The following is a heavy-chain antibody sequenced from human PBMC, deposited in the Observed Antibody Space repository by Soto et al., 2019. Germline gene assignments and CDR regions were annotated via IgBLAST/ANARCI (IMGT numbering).Heavy chain of an antibody. CDR2: IGSSSISI. V-gene: IGHV3-48*03. J-gene: IGHJ4*02. CDR1: GFTFSTYE. D-gene: IGHD3-16*01. CDR3: STRLRNRGY. Sequence: PGGSLRLSCAASGFTFSTYEMNWVRQAPGKGLEWVSSIGSSSISIHYADSVKGRVTISRDNAKNSLYLQMNSLRAEDTAVYYCSTRLRNRGYWGQGTLVTVSS.